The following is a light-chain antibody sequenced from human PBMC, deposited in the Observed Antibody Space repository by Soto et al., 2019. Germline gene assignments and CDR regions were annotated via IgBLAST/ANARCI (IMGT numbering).Light chain of an antibody. CDR1: STDIGGYNF. CDR2: DVS. CDR3: YSYAGSYTWV. Sequence: QSVLTQPPSASGSPGQSVTISCTGTSTDIGGYNFVSWYQQHPGKAPKLMIYDVSKRPSGVPDRFSASKSGNTASLTISGLQAEDESDYYCYSYAGSYTWVFGGGTQLTVL. V-gene: IGLV2-11*01. J-gene: IGLJ3*02.